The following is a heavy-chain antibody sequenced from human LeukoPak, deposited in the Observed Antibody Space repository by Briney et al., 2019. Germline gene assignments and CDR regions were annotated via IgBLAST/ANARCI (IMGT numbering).Heavy chain of an antibody. Sequence: SETLSLTCAVYGGSFSGYYWSWIRQPPGKGLEWIGEINHSGSTNYNPSLKSRVTISVDTSKNQFSLKLSSVTAADTAVYYCARTIAAAGTPPFDYWGQGTLVTVSS. V-gene: IGHV4-34*01. CDR2: INHSGST. D-gene: IGHD6-13*01. J-gene: IGHJ4*02. CDR1: GGSFSGYY. CDR3: ARTIAAAGTPPFDY.